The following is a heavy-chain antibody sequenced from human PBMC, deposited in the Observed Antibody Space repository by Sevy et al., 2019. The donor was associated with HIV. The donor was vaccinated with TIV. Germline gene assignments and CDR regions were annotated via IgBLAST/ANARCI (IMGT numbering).Heavy chain of an antibody. CDR2: IRYDGSTK. Sequence: GGSLRLSCAASGFTFRSYGMHWVRQAPGKGLEWVTFIRYDGSTKNYADSVKGRFTISRDNSKNTVFLQMNSLRSEDTAVYYCAKGLGMVQGALLSDDVWGQGTMVTVSS. D-gene: IGHD3-10*01. J-gene: IGHJ3*01. CDR1: GFTFRSYG. V-gene: IGHV3-30*02. CDR3: AKGLGMVQGALLSDDV.